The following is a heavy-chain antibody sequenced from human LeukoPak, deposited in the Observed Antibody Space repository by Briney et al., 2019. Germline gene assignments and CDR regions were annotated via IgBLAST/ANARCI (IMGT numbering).Heavy chain of an antibody. CDR1: GYTFTGYY. CDR2: INPNSGGT. V-gene: IGHV1-2*02. J-gene: IGHJ4*02. CDR3: ARERTLTSCYDY. Sequence: AASVKVSCKASGYTFTGYYMHWVRQAPGQGLEWMGWINPNSGGTNYAQKFQGGVTMTRDTSISTAYMELSRLRSDDTAVYYCARERTLTSCYDYWGQGTLVTVSS. D-gene: IGHD2-15*01.